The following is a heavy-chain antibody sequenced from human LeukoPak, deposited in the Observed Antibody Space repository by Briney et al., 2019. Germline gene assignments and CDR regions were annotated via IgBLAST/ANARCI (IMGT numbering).Heavy chain of an antibody. Sequence: GGSLRLSCAVSAFPFSDYGMAWVRQAPGRGVEWLSAIGSTATYYADSVKGRFTISMDTSKNALYLQMNSLRAEDSAVYYCAKSRGSWRLDYWGQGAQVIVSS. D-gene: IGHD6-13*01. V-gene: IGHV3-23*01. CDR2: IGSTAT. CDR1: AFPFSDYG. J-gene: IGHJ4*01. CDR3: AKSRGSWRLDY.